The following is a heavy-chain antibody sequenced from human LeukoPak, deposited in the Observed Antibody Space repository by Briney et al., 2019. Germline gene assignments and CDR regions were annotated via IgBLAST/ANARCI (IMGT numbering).Heavy chain of an antibody. CDR1: EYTFTSYD. J-gene: IGHJ4*02. Sequence: ASVEVSCKAFEYTFTSYDINWVRQATGQGLEWMGWMNPNSGNTGYAQKFQGRVTMTRNTSISTAYMELSSLTSEDTAVYYCARGRHPGPTWISEYWGQGTLVTVSS. D-gene: IGHD5-12*01. V-gene: IGHV1-8*01. CDR2: MNPNSGNT. CDR3: ARGRHPGPTWISEY.